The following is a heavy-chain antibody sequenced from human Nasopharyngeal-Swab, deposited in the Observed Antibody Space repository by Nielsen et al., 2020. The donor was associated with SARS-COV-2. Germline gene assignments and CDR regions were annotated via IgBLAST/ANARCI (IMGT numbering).Heavy chain of an antibody. CDR3: ARDRWTLGMDV. CDR2: IGTAGDT. D-gene: IGHD7-27*01. V-gene: IGHV3-13*01. Sequence: GGSLKISCAASGFTFSSYDMHWVRQATGKGLEWVSAIGTAGDTYYPGSVKGRFTISRENAKNSLYLQMNSLRAGDTAVYYCARDRWTLGMDVWGQGTTVTVSS. J-gene: IGHJ6*02. CDR1: GFTFSSYD.